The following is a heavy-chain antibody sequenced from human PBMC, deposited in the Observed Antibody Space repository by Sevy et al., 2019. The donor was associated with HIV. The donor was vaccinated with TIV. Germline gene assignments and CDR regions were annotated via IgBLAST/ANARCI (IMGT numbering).Heavy chain of an antibody. CDR3: AGGLGFGELGGGYFDY. D-gene: IGHD3-10*01. J-gene: IGHJ4*02. V-gene: IGHV4-4*02. CDR1: GGSINSNNW. CDR2: IYHSGSI. Sequence: SETLSLTCAVSGGSINSNNWWSWVRQPPGKGLEWIGEIYHSGSINYNPSLKSRVTISVDKSKKQFSLKVNSVTAADTAVFYCAGGLGFGELGGGYFDYWGQGTLVTVSS.